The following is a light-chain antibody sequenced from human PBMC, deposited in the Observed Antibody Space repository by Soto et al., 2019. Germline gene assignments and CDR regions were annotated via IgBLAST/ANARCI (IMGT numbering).Light chain of an antibody. CDR1: QSVRNRL. V-gene: IGKV3-20*01. Sequence: ELALAQWAGTLSFSQGEREPLYSXXSQSVRNRLLAWYQQKHGQPPRXXXYGASIRATGIPARFSGSGSGTEGTLSISSLQHEDGAVYDCQESTDWPSTFGQGTKVDIK. CDR3: QESTDWPST. J-gene: IGKJ2*01. CDR2: GAS.